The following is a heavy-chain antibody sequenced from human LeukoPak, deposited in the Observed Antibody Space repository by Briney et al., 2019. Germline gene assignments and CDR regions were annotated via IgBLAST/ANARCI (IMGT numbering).Heavy chain of an antibody. V-gene: IGHV3-11*01. CDR2: ISSSGSTI. D-gene: IGHD4-17*01. J-gene: IGHJ2*01. CDR1: GFTFSDYY. Sequence: GGSLRLSCAASGFTFSDYYMSWIRQAPGKGLEWVSYISSSGSTIYYADSVEGRFTISRDNAKNSLYLQMNSLRAEDTAVYYCARQEAGARNWYFDLWGRGTLVTVSS. CDR3: ARQEAGARNWYFDL.